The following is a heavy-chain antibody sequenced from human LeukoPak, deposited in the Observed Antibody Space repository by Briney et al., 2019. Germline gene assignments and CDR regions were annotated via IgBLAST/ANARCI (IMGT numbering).Heavy chain of an antibody. CDR1: GGSISSGSYY. CDR3: ARGLTGDFDY. D-gene: IGHD7-27*01. J-gene: IGHJ4*02. Sequence: SETLSLTCTVSGGSISSGSYYWSWIRQPAGKGLEWIGRIYTSGSTNYNPSLKSRVTISVDTSKNQFSLKLSSVTAADTAVYYCARGLTGDFDYWGQGTLVTVSS. CDR2: IYTSGST. V-gene: IGHV4-61*02.